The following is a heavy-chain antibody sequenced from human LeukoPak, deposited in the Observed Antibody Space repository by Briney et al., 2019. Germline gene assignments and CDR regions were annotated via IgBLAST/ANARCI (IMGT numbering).Heavy chain of an antibody. CDR2: IYYSGST. D-gene: IGHD3-16*01. CDR1: GGSISSYY. V-gene: IGHV4-59*01. Sequence: PSETLSLTCTVSGGSISSYYWSWIRQPPGKGLEWIGYIYYSGSTNYNPSLKSRVTISVDTSKNQFSLKLSSVTAADTAVYYCARDGGIDRYSDYWGQGTLVTVSS. CDR3: ARDGGIDRYSDY. J-gene: IGHJ4*02.